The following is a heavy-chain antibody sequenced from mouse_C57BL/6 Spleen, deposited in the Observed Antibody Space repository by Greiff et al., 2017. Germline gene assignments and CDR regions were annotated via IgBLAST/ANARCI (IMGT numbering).Heavy chain of an antibody. CDR2: IDPSDSYT. J-gene: IGHJ2*01. Sequence: VQLHQPGAELVMPGASVKLSCKASGYTFTSYWMHWVKQRPGQGLEWIGEIDPSDSYTNYNQKFKGKSTLTVDESSSTAYMQLSSLTSEDSAVYYCARRGVYYYGSSPFDYWGQGTTLTVSS. V-gene: IGHV1-69*01. CDR3: ARRGVYYYGSSPFDY. D-gene: IGHD1-1*01. CDR1: GYTFTSYW.